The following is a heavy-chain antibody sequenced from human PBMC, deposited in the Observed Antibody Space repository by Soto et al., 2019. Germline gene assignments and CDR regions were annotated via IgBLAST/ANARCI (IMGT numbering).Heavy chain of an antibody. J-gene: IGHJ5*02. D-gene: IGHD3-22*01. Sequence: LRLSCAASGFTFSSYEMNWVRQAPGKGLEWVSYISSSGSTIYYADSVKGRFTISRDNAKNSLYLQMNSLRAEDTAVYYCARDSLAPSYDSSGYYYFDPWGQGTLVTVSS. CDR3: ARDSLAPSYDSSGYYYFDP. CDR1: GFTFSSYE. CDR2: ISSSGSTI. V-gene: IGHV3-48*03.